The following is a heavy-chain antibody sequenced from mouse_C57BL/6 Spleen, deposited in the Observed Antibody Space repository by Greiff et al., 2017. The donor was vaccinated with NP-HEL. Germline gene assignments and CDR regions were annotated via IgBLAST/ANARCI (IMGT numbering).Heavy chain of an antibody. CDR1: GFTFSSYA. CDR3: TRDHNYSNYCAMDY. V-gene: IGHV5-9-1*02. Sequence: EVKLMESGEGLVKPGGSLKLSCAASGFTFSSYAMSWVRQTPEKRLEWVAYISSGGDYIYYADTVKGRVTISRDNARNTLYLQMSSLKSEDTAMYYCTRDHNYSNYCAMDYWGQGTSVTVSS. J-gene: IGHJ4*01. D-gene: IGHD2-5*01. CDR2: ISSGGDYI.